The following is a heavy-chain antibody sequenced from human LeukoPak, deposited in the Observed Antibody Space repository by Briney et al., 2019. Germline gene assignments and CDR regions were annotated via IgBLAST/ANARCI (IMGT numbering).Heavy chain of an antibody. J-gene: IGHJ4*02. V-gene: IGHV3-23*01. D-gene: IGHD5-24*01. CDR2: ITKYDGRV. Sequence: PGGSLRLSCAVSGFGVHTFAMSWVRQAPGKGLEWLSSITKYDGRVYYADSVRGRFTISRDSSQNELYLQMNSLRADDSAIYYCAKDHSADGWPTSEYWGRGTLVTVSS. CDR3: AKDHSADGWPTSEY. CDR1: GFGVHTFA.